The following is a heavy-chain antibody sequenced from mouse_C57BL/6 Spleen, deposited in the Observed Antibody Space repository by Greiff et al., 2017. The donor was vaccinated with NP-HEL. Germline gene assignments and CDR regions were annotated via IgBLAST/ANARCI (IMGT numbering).Heavy chain of an antibody. Sequence: EVQVVESGGDLVKPGGSLKLSCAASGFTFSSYGMSWVRQTPDKRLEWVATISSGGSYTYYPDSVKGRFTISRDNAKNTLYLQMSSLKSEDTAMYYCARHTYGSSYWYFDVWGTGTTVTVSS. D-gene: IGHD1-1*01. CDR2: ISSGGSYT. CDR3: ARHTYGSSYWYFDV. V-gene: IGHV5-6*01. CDR1: GFTFSSYG. J-gene: IGHJ1*03.